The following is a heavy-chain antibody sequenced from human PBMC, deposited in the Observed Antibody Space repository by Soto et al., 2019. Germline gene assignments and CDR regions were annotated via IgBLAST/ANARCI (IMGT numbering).Heavy chain of an antibody. Sequence: PGGSLRLSCAASGFTFDDYGMSWARQAPGKGLEWVSGVNWNGGSTGYADSVKGRFTISRDNAKNSLYLQMNSLRAEDTGVYYCARDKYTSSRSPFYFDSWGHGTLVTVSS. CDR3: ARDKYTSSRSPFYFDS. D-gene: IGHD6-13*01. CDR2: VNWNGGST. J-gene: IGHJ4*01. CDR1: GFTFDDYG. V-gene: IGHV3-20*04.